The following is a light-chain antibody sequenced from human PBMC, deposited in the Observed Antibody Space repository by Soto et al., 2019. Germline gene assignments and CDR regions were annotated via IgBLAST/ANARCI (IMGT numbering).Light chain of an antibody. CDR1: QSVSSSY. CDR3: QQYNSYST. Sequence: EIVLAQSPGTLSLSPGERATVSCRASQSVSSSYLAWYQQKPGQAPRLLIYGASSRATGIPDRFSGSGSGTEFTLTISSLQPDDFATYYCQQYNSYSTFGQGTKV. J-gene: IGKJ1*01. V-gene: IGKV3-20*01. CDR2: GAS.